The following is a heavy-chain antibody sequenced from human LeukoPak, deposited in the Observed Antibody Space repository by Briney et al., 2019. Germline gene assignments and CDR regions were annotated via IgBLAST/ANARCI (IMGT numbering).Heavy chain of an antibody. Sequence: GGSLRLSCAVSGITLSNYGMSWVRQAPGKGLEWVAGISDSGGGTNYADSVKGRFTISRENPKNTLYLQMNSLRAEDTAVYYCARDRPSDYWGQGTLVTVSS. CDR3: ARDRPSDY. J-gene: IGHJ4*01. CDR2: ISDSGGGT. CDR1: GITLSNYG. V-gene: IGHV3-23*01.